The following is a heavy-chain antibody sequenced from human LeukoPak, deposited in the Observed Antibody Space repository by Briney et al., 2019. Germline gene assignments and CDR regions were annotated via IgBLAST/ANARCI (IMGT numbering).Heavy chain of an antibody. CDR3: ARAHPSGWFYFDY. D-gene: IGHD6-19*01. V-gene: IGHV3-53*01. J-gene: IGHJ4*02. CDR2: IYSRGDT. CDR1: EFIVSINY. Sequence: GGSLRLSCAASEFIVSINYMTWVRQAPGKGLEWVSLIYSRGDTKYADSVKGRFTISRDNAKNSLYLQMNSLRAEDTAVYYCARAHPSGWFYFDYWGQGTLVTVSS.